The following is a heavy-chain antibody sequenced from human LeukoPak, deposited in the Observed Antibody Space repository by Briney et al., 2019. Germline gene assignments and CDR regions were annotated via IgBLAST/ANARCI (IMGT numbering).Heavy chain of an antibody. CDR3: AKGRIVGATSFDY. CDR1: GFSVSNYD. CDR2: ISNDGGRT. D-gene: IGHD1-26*01. Sequence: GGSLTLSCAASGFSVSNYDMGWVRQAPGKGLEWVSGISNDGGRTYYADSVKGRLIISRDNSKNSLYLQMNSLRVEDTAVYYCAKGRIVGATSFDYWRQGSLVTVSS. V-gene: IGHV3-23*01. J-gene: IGHJ4*02.